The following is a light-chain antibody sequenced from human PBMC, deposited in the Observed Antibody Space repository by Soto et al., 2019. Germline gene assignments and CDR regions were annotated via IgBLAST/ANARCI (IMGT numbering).Light chain of an antibody. CDR3: QQYNNWPRT. J-gene: IGKJ2*01. CDR1: QSVSSN. CDR2: GAS. Sequence: EIVMTQSPATLSVSPGVRATLSCRASQSVSSNLAWYQQKPGQAPRLLIYGASTRATGIPARFSGSGSGTEFTLTISSLQSEDFAVYYCQQYNNWPRTFCQGTKLEIK. V-gene: IGKV3-15*01.